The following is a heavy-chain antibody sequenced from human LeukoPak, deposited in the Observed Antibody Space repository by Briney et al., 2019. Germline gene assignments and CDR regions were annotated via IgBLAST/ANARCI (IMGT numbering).Heavy chain of an antibody. CDR1: GFTFDDYA. V-gene: IGHV3-9*01. D-gene: IGHD4-17*01. CDR2: ISWNSGSI. J-gene: IGHJ3*02. CDR3: ARPTMVTTISADAFDI. Sequence: GGSLRLSCAASGFTFDDYAMHWVRQAPGKGLEWVSGISWNSGSIGYADSVKGRFTISRDNAQNSLYLQMNSLRAEDSSVYYCARPTMVTTISADAFDIWGQGTMVTVSS.